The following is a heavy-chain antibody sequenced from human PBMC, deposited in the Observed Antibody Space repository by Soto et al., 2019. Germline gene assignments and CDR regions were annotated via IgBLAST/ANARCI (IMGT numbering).Heavy chain of an antibody. CDR2: IYYSRST. Sequence: SETLSLTCTVSGGSISSSNSYCGWIREPPGKGLEWIGSIYYSRSTYYNPSLKSRVTISVDRSKNQFSLKLSPVTAADTALYYCAGGLDVVEAAMGNWFHPWGRGTLVTVSS. D-gene: IGHD2-21*02. CDR1: GGSISSSNSY. J-gene: IGHJ5*02. V-gene: IGHV4-39*01. CDR3: AGGLDVVEAAMGNWFHP.